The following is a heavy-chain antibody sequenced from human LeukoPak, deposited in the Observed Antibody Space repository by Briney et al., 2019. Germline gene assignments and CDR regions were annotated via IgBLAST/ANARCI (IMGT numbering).Heavy chain of an antibody. CDR2: IHGTGNT. D-gene: IGHD2-15*01. V-gene: IGHV4-38-2*01. CDR3: APGSGHLFDD. J-gene: IGHJ4*02. CDR1: GASISSGYY. Sequence: SETLSLTCAVSGASISSGYYWAWVRQPPGKGLEWIASIHGTGNTYYNPSLKSRVTMSLDTSKNHFSLTLRSVTAADTAVYFCAPGSGHLFDDWGQGTLVTVSS.